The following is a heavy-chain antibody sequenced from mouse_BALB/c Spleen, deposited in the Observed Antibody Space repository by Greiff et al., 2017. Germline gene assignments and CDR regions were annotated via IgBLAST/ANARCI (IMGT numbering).Heavy chain of an antibody. Sequence: EVQRVESGGGLVKPGGSLKLSCAASGFTFSSYAMSWVRQTPEKRLEWVASISSGGSTYYPDSVKGRFTISRDNARNILYLQMSSLRSEDTAMYYCARGRGYDYAWFAYWGQGTLVTVSA. D-gene: IGHD2-4*01. CDR3: ARGRGYDYAWFAY. V-gene: IGHV5-6-5*01. J-gene: IGHJ3*01. CDR2: ISSGGST. CDR1: GFTFSSYA.